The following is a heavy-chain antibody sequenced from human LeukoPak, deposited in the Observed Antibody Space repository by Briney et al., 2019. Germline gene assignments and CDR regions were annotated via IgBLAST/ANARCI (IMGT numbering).Heavy chain of an antibody. V-gene: IGHV3-7*01. D-gene: IGHD3-3*01. Sequence: GGSLRLSCAASGFTFSSYWMSWVRQAPGKGLEWVANIKQDGSEKYYVDSVEGRFTISRDNAKNSLYLQMNSLRAEDTAVYYCAREYYDFWSGYPPDYYYYYMDVWGKGTTVTVSS. CDR2: IKQDGSEK. CDR3: AREYYDFWSGYPPDYYYYYMDV. CDR1: GFTFSSYW. J-gene: IGHJ6*03.